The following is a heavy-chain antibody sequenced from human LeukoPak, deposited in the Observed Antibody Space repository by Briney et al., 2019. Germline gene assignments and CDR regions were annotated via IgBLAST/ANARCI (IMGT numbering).Heavy chain of an antibody. V-gene: IGHV3-7*01. Sequence: GGSLRLSCAASGFTFSSYWMSWVRQAPGKGLEWVANIKQDGSEKYHVDSVKGRFTISRDNAKNSLYLQMNSLRAEDTAVYYCARERYYYDSSGYQDAFDIWGQGTMVTVSS. J-gene: IGHJ3*02. D-gene: IGHD3-22*01. CDR3: ARERYYYDSSGYQDAFDI. CDR1: GFTFSSYW. CDR2: IKQDGSEK.